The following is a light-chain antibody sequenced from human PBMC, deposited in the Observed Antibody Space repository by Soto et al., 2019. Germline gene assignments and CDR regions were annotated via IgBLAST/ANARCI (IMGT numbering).Light chain of an antibody. CDR3: QQSYTVPTWT. CDR2: TAS. J-gene: IGKJ1*01. Sequence: DIQVTQSPSSLPASVGDRVTITCRASQSISTYLSWYQQKPGKAPTLLIYTASTLQSGVPSRFSGSGSGTDFTLTISSLQPEDFATYYCQQSYTVPTWTFGQGTKVEIK. CDR1: QSISTY. V-gene: IGKV1-39*01.